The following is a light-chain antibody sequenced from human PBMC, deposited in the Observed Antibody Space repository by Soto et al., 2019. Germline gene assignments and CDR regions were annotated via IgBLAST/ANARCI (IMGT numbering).Light chain of an antibody. J-gene: IGLJ3*02. CDR3: CSYAGSSTWV. CDR1: SSDVGSYNL. Sequence: QSVLTQPASVSGSPGQSITISCTGTSSDVGSYNLVSWYQQHPGKAPKLMIYEVSKRPSGVSNRFSGSKSGNTASLTFSGLQAEDEADYYCCSYAGSSTWVFGGGTQLTVL. CDR2: EVS. V-gene: IGLV2-23*02.